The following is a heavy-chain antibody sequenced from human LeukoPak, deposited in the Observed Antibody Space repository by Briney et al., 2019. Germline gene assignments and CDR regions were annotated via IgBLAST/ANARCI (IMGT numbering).Heavy chain of an antibody. CDR1: GGSFSGYY. J-gene: IGHJ4*02. CDR2: INDSGSA. Sequence: SETLSLTCAVYGGSFSGYYWTWIRQSPGKGLEWIGEINDSGSAHYNPSLRSRVTISLDTSKNQFSLNLSSVTAADMGVYYCVRRGFSDGSDYWGQGTLVTVSS. D-gene: IGHD3-10*01. V-gene: IGHV4-34*01. CDR3: VRRGFSDGSDY.